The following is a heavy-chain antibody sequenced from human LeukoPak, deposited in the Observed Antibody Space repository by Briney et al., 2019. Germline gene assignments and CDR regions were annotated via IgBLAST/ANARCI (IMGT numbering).Heavy chain of an antibody. CDR3: ARARGSRAAAGINWFDP. D-gene: IGHD6-13*01. CDR1: GGSISSSSYY. Sequence: SETLSLTCTVSGGSISSSSYYWGWIRQPPGKGLEWIGSIYYSGSTYYNPSLKSRVTISVDTSKNQFSLKLSSVTAADTAVYYCARARGSRAAAGINWFDPWGQGTLVTVSS. J-gene: IGHJ5*02. CDR2: IYYSGST. V-gene: IGHV4-39*01.